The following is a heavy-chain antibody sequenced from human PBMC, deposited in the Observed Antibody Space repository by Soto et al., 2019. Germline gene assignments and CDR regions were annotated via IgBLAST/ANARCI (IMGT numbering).Heavy chain of an antibody. V-gene: IGHV4-39*01. Sequence: QLQLQESGPGLVKPSETLSLTCTVSGGSISSSSYYWGWIRQPPGKGPECIGSIYYSGSAYYNPSLKRRVTIAVDTAKSQSALKLRSVTAADAAVYSGASGRWRMATTYYFDYWGQGTLVTVSS. CDR3: ASGRWRMATTYYFDY. J-gene: IGHJ4*02. CDR2: IYYSGSA. D-gene: IGHD5-12*01. CDR1: GGSISSSSYY.